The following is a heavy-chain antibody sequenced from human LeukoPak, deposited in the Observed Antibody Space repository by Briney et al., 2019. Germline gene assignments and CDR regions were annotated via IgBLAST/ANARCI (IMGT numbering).Heavy chain of an antibody. CDR2: ISSSGSSI. D-gene: IGHD2-2*01. V-gene: IGHV3-11*04. CDR3: GRAGPVTKDHFMDV. Sequence: GGSLRLSCAASGFTFSDYYMSWIRQAPGKGLEWVSYISSSGSSIYYADSLKGRFTISRDNAKNSLYLQMNSLGVEDTAVYYCGRAGPVTKDHFMDVWGKGTTVTVSS. J-gene: IGHJ6*03. CDR1: GFTFSDYY.